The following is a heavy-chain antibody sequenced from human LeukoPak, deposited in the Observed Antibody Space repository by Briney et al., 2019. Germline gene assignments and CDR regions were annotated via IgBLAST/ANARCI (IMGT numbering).Heavy chain of an antibody. Sequence: RGSLRLSCAASGFTFSSYAMNWVRQAPGKGLEWVSGISGSGGSTNYADSVKGRFTISRDSSKNTLYLQMNSLRAEDTAVYYCAKVSNYYYYYGMDVWGQGTTVTVSS. CDR2: ISGSGGST. V-gene: IGHV3-23*01. CDR3: AKVSNYYYYYGMDV. J-gene: IGHJ6*02. CDR1: GFTFSSYA.